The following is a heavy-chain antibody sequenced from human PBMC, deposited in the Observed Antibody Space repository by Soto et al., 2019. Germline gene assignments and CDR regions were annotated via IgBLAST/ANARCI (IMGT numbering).Heavy chain of an antibody. CDR1: GFTVSNNH. Sequence: PGGSLRLSCAASGFTVSNNHMTWVRQAPGRGPEWVSTIYPGGNTFNADSVKGRFAISRDNSKNMLYLQMNSLRVEDTAVYYCATGLDTSKSGYWGQGTRVIVSS. J-gene: IGHJ4*02. V-gene: IGHV3-53*01. D-gene: IGHD5-18*01. CDR3: ATGLDTSKSGY. CDR2: IYPGGNT.